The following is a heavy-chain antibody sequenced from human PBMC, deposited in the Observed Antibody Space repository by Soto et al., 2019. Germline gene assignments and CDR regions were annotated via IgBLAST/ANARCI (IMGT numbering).Heavy chain of an antibody. CDR3: ARMTTVDNTPYSMDV. J-gene: IGHJ6*03. D-gene: IGHD4-4*01. CDR2: ISIHNGNS. CDR1: GYTFNTYG. Sequence: QAQLLQSGGELKKSGASVKVSCKASGYTFNTYGISWVRQAPGQGLEWMAWISIHNGNSNFAQKFQGRVTLTTVTTTSAANMALRSLRSDDTAGCYCARMTTVDNTPYSMDVGGKATAVTGSS. V-gene: IGHV1-18*04.